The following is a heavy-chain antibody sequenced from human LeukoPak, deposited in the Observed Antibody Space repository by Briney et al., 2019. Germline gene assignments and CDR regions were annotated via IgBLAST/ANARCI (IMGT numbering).Heavy chain of an antibody. Sequence: ASVKVSCKASGYTXTGYYMHGVRQAPGQGLEWMRWINPNSGGTNYAQKFQGRVTMTRDTSISTAYMELSRLRSDDTAVYYCARDRKVRGVIPMNWFDPWGQGTLVTVSS. CDR1: GYTXTGYY. CDR3: ARDRKVRGVIPMNWFDP. D-gene: IGHD3-10*01. CDR2: INPNSGGT. V-gene: IGHV1-2*02. J-gene: IGHJ5*02.